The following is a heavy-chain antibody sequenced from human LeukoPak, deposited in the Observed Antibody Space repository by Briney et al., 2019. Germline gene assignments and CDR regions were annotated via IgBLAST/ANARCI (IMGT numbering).Heavy chain of an antibody. D-gene: IGHD2-15*01. V-gene: IGHV1-2*02. Sequence: GASVKVSCKASGYTFTGYYMHWVRQAPGQGLEWMGWINPNSGGTNYAQKFQGRVTMTRDTSISTAYTELSRLRSDDTAVYYCARDPWYCSGGSCYSLKNRYYFDYWGQGTLVTVSS. CDR3: ARDPWYCSGGSCYSLKNRYYFDY. CDR1: GYTFTGYY. CDR2: INPNSGGT. J-gene: IGHJ4*02.